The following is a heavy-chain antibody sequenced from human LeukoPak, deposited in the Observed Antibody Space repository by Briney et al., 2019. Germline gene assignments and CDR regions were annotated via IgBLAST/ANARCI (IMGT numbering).Heavy chain of an antibody. CDR1: GFTFSDYA. CDR3: ARGHYGDYD. V-gene: IGHV3-30-3*01. CDR2: ISYNGVNK. Sequence: GRSLTLSCAASGFTFSDYAMHWVRQAPGKGLEWVTLISYNGVNKYYADSVKGRFTISRDNSKNTLYLQMDSLRAEDTAVYYCARGHYGDYDWGQGALVTVSS. J-gene: IGHJ4*02. D-gene: IGHD4-17*01.